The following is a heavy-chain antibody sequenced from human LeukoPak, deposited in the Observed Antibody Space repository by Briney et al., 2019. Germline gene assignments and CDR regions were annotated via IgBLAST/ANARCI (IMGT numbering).Heavy chain of an antibody. Sequence: GGSLRLSCAASGFTFSSYAMSWVRQAPGKGLEWVSAISGSGGSTYYADSVKGRFTISRDNSKNTLYLQMNSLRAEDTAVYYCAKEGDIVVVVAATAPSWFDPWGQGTLVTVSS. D-gene: IGHD2-15*01. V-gene: IGHV3-23*01. J-gene: IGHJ5*02. CDR2: ISGSGGST. CDR1: GFTFSSYA. CDR3: AKEGDIVVVVAATAPSWFDP.